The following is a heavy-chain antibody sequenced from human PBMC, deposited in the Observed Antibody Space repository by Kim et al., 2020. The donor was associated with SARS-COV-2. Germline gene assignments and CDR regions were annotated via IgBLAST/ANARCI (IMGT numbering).Heavy chain of an antibody. J-gene: IGHJ4*02. Sequence: VDSVKGRFTISRDNAENSLFLQMDSLRADDTAVYYCARVGVGSSSWYYFDYRGQGMLVTVSS. CDR3: ARVGVGSSSWYYFDY. V-gene: IGHV3-7*03. D-gene: IGHD6-13*01.